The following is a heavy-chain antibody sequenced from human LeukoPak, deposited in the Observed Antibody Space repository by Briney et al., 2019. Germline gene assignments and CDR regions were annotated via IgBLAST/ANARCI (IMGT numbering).Heavy chain of an antibody. Sequence: SETLSLTCAVYGGSFSGYYWSWIRQPPGKGLEWIGYIYYSGSTNYNPSLKSRVTISVDTSKNQFSLKLSSVTAADTAVYYCARDYGSAKYAFDIWGQGTMVTVSS. V-gene: IGHV4-59*01. D-gene: IGHD3-10*01. CDR3: ARDYGSAKYAFDI. CDR1: GGSFSGYY. CDR2: IYYSGST. J-gene: IGHJ3*02.